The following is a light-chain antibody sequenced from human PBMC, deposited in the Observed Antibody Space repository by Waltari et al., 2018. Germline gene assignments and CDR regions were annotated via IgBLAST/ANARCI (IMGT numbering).Light chain of an antibody. Sequence: SSELTQDPAVSVALGQTVRITCQGASLRSYYASWYQQRPGQAPILVSYDKNNRPSGVPDRFSGSTSDNTASLTITGAQAEDEASYYCHSRDASGVGGSFGGGTKLTVL. CDR1: SLRSYY. J-gene: IGLJ2*01. V-gene: IGLV3-19*01. CDR2: DKN. CDR3: HSRDASGVGGS.